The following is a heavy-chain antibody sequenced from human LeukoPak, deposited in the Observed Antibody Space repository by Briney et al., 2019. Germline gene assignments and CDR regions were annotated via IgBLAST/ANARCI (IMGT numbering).Heavy chain of an antibody. Sequence: SETLSLTCTVSGGSISSYYWSWLRQPPGKGLEWIGYIYYSGSTNYNPSLTSRVTISVDTSKNQFSLKLSSVTAADTAVYYCARGREYCGGDCYSTFDYWGQGTLVTVSS. CDR3: ARGREYCGGDCYSTFDY. CDR2: IYYSGST. CDR1: GGSISSYY. D-gene: IGHD2-21*01. J-gene: IGHJ4*02. V-gene: IGHV4-59*01.